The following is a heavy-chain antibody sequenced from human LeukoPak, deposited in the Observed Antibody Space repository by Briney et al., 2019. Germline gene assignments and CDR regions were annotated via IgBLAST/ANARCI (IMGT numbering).Heavy chain of an antibody. V-gene: IGHV1-2*02. Sequence: GASVKVSCKASGYTFTGYYMHWVRQAPGQGLEWMGWINPNSGGTNYAQKFQGRVTMTRDTSISTAYMGLSRLRSDDTAVYYCATSWGYCSSTSCYYYYYMDVWGKETTVTVSS. CDR3: ATSWGYCSSTSCYYYYYMDV. D-gene: IGHD2-2*01. J-gene: IGHJ6*03. CDR2: INPNSGGT. CDR1: GYTFTGYY.